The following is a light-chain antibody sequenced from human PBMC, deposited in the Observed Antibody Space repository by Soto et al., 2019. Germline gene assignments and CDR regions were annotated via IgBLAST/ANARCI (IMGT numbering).Light chain of an antibody. CDR1: SSDIGYYNL. CDR2: EGT. V-gene: IGLV2-23*01. J-gene: IGLJ1*01. Sequence: SGLTQPASVSGSPEQSISMACTGTSSDIGYYNLGSCYQQHPGKAPKFLIYEGTKRPSGVSSRFSGSKSGNTASLTISGLQAEDEVYYYCCSYAVTSTYVFGTGTKLTVL. CDR3: CSYAVTSTYV.